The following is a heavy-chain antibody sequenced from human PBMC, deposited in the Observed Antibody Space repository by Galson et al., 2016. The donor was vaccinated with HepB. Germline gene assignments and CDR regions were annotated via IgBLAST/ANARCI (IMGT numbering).Heavy chain of an antibody. CDR1: GFTFSNYA. Sequence: SLRLSCAASGFTFSNYAMSWVRQAPGKGLEWVSSISGSGGSTYYADSVKGRFTISRDDSKSTLFLQMNSLRAEDTALYYCAKDPTIVGPTAEGYWGQGTLVTVSS. J-gene: IGHJ4*02. CDR3: AKDPTIVGPTAEGY. V-gene: IGHV3-23*01. D-gene: IGHD1-26*01. CDR2: ISGSGGST.